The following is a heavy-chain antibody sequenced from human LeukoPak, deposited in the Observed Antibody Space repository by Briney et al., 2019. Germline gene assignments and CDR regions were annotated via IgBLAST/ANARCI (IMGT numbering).Heavy chain of an antibody. V-gene: IGHV4-4*02. J-gene: IGHJ6*02. Sequence: GSLRLSCAASGFTFSSYWMSWVRQPPGKGLEWIGEIYHSGSTNYNPSLKSRVTISVDKSKNQFSLKLSSVTAADTAVYYCARGLYDYVYGMDVWGQGTTVTVSS. CDR1: GFTFSSYW. CDR3: ARGLYDYVYGMDV. CDR2: IYHSGST. D-gene: IGHD3-16*01.